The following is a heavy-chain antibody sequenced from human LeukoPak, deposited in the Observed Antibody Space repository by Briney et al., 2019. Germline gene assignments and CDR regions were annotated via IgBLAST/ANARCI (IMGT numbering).Heavy chain of an antibody. V-gene: IGHV1-2*02. D-gene: IGHD1-26*01. J-gene: IGHJ5*02. Sequence: ASVKVSCKAPGYTFTGYYMHWVRQAPGQGLEWMGWINPNSGGTNYAQKFQGRVTMTRDTSISTAYMELSRLRSDDTAVYYCARVGATTLGWFDPWGQGTLVTVSS. CDR2: INPNSGGT. CDR3: ARVGATTLGWFDP. CDR1: GYTFTGYY.